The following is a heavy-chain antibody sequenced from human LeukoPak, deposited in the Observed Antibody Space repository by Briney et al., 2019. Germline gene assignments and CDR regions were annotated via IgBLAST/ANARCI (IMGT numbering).Heavy chain of an antibody. CDR3: ARAPRTGAWDMITFGGVIVHGDAFDF. CDR1: GGSISSGDYY. CDR2: IYYSGST. J-gene: IGHJ3*01. D-gene: IGHD3-16*02. Sequence: SETLSLTCTVSGGSISSGDYYWSWIRQPPGKGLEWIGYIYYSGSTYYNPSLKSRVTISVDTSKNQFSLQLSSVTAADTAVYYCARAPRTGAWDMITFGGVIVHGDAFDFWGQGTMVTVSS. V-gene: IGHV4-30-4*01.